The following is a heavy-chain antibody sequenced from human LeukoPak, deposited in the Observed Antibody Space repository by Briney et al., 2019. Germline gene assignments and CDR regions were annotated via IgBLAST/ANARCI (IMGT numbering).Heavy chain of an antibody. J-gene: IGHJ6*03. CDR2: INHSGST. D-gene: IGHD3-16*01. CDR3: ARVRGGVRRRLYYMDV. V-gene: IGHV4-34*01. CDR1: GGSFSGYY. Sequence: SSETLSLTCAVYGGSFSGYYWSWIRQPPGKGLEWIGEINHSGSTNYNPSLKSRVTISVDTSKNQFSLKLSSVTAADTAMYYCARVRGGVRRRLYYMDVWGKGTTVTVSS.